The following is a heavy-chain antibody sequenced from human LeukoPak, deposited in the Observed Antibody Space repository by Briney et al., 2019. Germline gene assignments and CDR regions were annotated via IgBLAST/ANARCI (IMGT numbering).Heavy chain of an antibody. J-gene: IGHJ4*02. Sequence: SETLSLTCTVSGYSISSGYYWGWIRQPPGRGLEWIGSIYHSGSTYYNPSLKSRVTISVDTPKNQFSLKLSSVTAADTAVYYCARESDSMVRGVIIGWGQGTLVTVSS. D-gene: IGHD3-10*01. CDR1: GYSISSGYY. CDR2: IYHSGST. V-gene: IGHV4-38-2*02. CDR3: ARESDSMVRGVIIG.